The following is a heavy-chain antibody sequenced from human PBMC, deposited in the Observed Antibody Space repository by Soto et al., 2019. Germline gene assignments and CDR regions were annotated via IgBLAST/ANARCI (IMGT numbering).Heavy chain of an antibody. CDR3: TRHQTYYDILTGYLDGMDV. Sequence: PGGSLRLSCVASGFTFSGSAMHWVRQASGKGLEWVGRIRSKANSYATAYAASVKGRFTISRDDSKNTAYLQMNSLKTEDTAVYYCTRHQTYYDILTGYLDGMDVWGQGTTVTVSS. CDR2: IRSKANSYAT. V-gene: IGHV3-73*01. D-gene: IGHD3-9*01. CDR1: GFTFSGSA. J-gene: IGHJ6*02.